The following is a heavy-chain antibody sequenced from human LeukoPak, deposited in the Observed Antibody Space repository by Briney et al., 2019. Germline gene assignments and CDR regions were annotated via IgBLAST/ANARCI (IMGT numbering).Heavy chain of an antibody. V-gene: IGHV1-2*06. CDR3: ARDQGSLTRGWYTGY. D-gene: IGHD6-19*01. CDR1: GYTFTGYY. CDR2: INPNSGGT. J-gene: IGHJ4*02. Sequence: ASVKVSCKASGYTFTGYYMHWVRQAPGQGLEWMGRINPNSGGTNYAQKFQGRVTMTRDTSITTAYMDLSSLTPDDTAVYFCARDQGSLTRGWYTGYWGQGTQVTVSS.